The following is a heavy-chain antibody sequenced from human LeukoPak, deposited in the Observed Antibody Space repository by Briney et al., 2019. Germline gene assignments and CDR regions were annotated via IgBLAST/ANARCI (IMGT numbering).Heavy chain of an antibody. CDR1: GGSISSSSYY. CDR3: ATISAGGFDP. CDR2: IYHSGST. Sequence: SETLSLTCTVSGGSISSSSYYWGWIRQPPGKGLEWIGSIYHSGSTYYNPSLKSRVTISVDTGFPRPQTSNNQFSLNLTSVTAADTAVYYCATISAGGFDPWGQGTLVTVSS. V-gene: IGHV4-39*07. J-gene: IGHJ5*02. D-gene: IGHD3-3*02.